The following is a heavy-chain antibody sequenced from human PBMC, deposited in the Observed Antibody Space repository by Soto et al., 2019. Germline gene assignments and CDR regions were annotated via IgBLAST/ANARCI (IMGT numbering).Heavy chain of an antibody. Sequence: PGGSLRLSCAASGFTFSGYYMSWIRQAPGKGLEWVSYISSSGSTIYYADSVKGRFTISRDNAKNSLYLQMNSLRAEDTAVYYCARAEYNWNYPYWYFDLWGRGTLVTVSS. CDR2: ISSSGSTI. CDR1: GFTFSGYY. J-gene: IGHJ2*01. D-gene: IGHD1-7*01. CDR3: ARAEYNWNYPYWYFDL. V-gene: IGHV3-11*01.